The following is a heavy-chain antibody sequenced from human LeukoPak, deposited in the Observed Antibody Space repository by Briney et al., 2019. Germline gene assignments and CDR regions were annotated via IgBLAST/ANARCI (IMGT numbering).Heavy chain of an antibody. D-gene: IGHD3-22*01. CDR1: GFTFSSYA. CDR3: AKDRWYYYDSMGVDY. Sequence: GGSLRLSCAASGFTFSSYAMSWVRQAPGKGLEWVSAISGSGGSTYYADSVKGRFTISRDNSKNTLYLQMNSLRAGDTAVYYRAKDRWYYYDSMGVDYWGQGTLVTVSS. CDR2: ISGSGGST. J-gene: IGHJ4*02. V-gene: IGHV3-23*01.